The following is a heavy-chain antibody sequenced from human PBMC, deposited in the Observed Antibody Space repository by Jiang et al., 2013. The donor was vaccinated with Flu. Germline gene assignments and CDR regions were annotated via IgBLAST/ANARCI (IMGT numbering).Heavy chain of an antibody. CDR1: GYTFTSYD. D-gene: IGHD3-16*01. J-gene: IGHJ2*01. CDR3: ARCIMIAASWYFDL. Sequence: EVKKPGASVKVSCKASGYTFTSYDINWVRQATGQGLEWMGWMNPNSGNTGYAQKFQGRVTMTRNTSISTAYMELSSLRSEDTAVYYCARCIMIAASWYFDLWGRGTLVTVSS. V-gene: IGHV1-8*01. CDR2: MNPNSGNT.